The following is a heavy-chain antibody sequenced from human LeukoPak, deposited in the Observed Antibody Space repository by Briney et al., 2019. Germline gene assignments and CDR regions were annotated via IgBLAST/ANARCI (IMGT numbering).Heavy chain of an antibody. J-gene: IGHJ4*02. CDR2: INSDGSST. V-gene: IGHV3-74*01. D-gene: IGHD6-13*01. CDR1: GFTFSNYW. Sequence: GGSLRLSCAASGFTFSNYWMHWVRQAPGEGLVWLSRINSDGSSTSYADSVKGRFTISRDNAKNTLYVQMNSLRDEDTAVYYCVRQYRVAAPADYWGQGTLVTVSS. CDR3: VRQYRVAAPADY.